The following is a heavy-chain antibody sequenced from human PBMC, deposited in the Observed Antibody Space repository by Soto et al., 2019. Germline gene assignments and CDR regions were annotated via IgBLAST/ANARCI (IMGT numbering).Heavy chain of an antibody. J-gene: IGHJ4*02. CDR2: ISWNGNFT. Sequence: EVQLVESGGDMVQPGRSLKLSCVGSGYSFEDYSMHWVRQAPGKGLEWVSGISWNGNFTGYADSVKGRFTISRDNAKNSLFLQMRSLSLEDTALYYCLGGSWLDWGQGTLVTVSS. CDR1: GYSFEDYS. CDR3: LGGSWLD. V-gene: IGHV3-9*01. D-gene: IGHD1-26*01.